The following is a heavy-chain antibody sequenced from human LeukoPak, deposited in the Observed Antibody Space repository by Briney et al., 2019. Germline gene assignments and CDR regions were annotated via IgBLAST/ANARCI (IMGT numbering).Heavy chain of an antibody. CDR2: SYSGGSP. CDR1: GFTINNNY. V-gene: IGHV3-53*01. J-gene: IGHJ3*02. D-gene: IGHD2/OR15-2a*01. Sequence: PGGSLRLSCAASGFTINNNYMTWVRQAPGKGLEWVSVSYSGGSPYYADSVKGRFTMSRDSSKNTVNLQMNILTVEDTAVYYCARILGTTDAFDIWGQGTMVTVSS. CDR3: ARILGTTDAFDI.